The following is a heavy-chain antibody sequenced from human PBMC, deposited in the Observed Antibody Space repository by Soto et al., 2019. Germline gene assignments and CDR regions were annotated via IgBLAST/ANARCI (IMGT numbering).Heavy chain of an antibody. CDR3: AREDMSGTYYFDY. J-gene: IGHJ4*02. Sequence: SETLSLTCSGYGGSFSDHYWTLIRPPPGKGLEWIGYMYHSGITNSNPALKSRVTLSVDKSRNQFSLSLNSVTAADTAVYYCAREDMSGTYYFDYWGPGPQVTVSS. V-gene: IGHV4-59*11. CDR2: MYHSGIT. D-gene: IGHD1-26*01. CDR1: GGSFSDHY.